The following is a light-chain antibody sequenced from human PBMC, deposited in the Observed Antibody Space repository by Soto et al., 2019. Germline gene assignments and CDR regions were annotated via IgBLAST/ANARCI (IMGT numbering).Light chain of an antibody. CDR2: YAS. V-gene: IGLV3-21*01. J-gene: IGLJ3*02. Sequence: SYELTQPPSVSVDPGKTASVACGGSNIGPKSVHWYQKKSGQAPVLVVYYASDRPSGLPGRFSGSNSTNTATRTISRDEAVDEADYYCQVWNISSGHVVFGGGTKVTVL. CDR3: QVWNISSGHVV. CDR1: NIGPKS.